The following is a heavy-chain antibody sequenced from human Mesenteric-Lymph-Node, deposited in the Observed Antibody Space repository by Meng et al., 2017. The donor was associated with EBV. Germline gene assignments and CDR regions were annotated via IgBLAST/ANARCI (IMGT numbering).Heavy chain of an antibody. CDR1: GGSFSGFY. CDR2: INHRRDT. D-gene: IGHD3-10*01. Sequence: QLRLLPGGAGRLKPSETLSLTCAVPGGSFSGFYWSWIRQSPGKGLEWIGEINHRRDTNYHPSLKSRVTISLDASKNQFSLKLTSVTAADTAVYYCGGGYISGVPDFDYWGQGTLVTVSS. J-gene: IGHJ4*02. CDR3: GGGYISGVPDFDY. V-gene: IGHV4-34*02.